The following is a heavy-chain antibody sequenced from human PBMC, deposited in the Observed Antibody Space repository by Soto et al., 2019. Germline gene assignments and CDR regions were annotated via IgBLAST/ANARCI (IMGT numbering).Heavy chain of an antibody. CDR1: GFTFSFYW. J-gene: IGHJ5*02. D-gene: IGHD6-19*01. CDR2: IKLDASEK. Sequence: GGSLRLSCAASGFTFSFYWMSWVRQAPGKGLEWLGTIKLDASEKKYVDSVKGRFTMSRDDAKNSLYLQMDSLRAEDTAVYYCARLLQAVAGTRWFDPWGQGTLVTVSS. V-gene: IGHV3-7*01. CDR3: ARLLQAVAGTRWFDP.